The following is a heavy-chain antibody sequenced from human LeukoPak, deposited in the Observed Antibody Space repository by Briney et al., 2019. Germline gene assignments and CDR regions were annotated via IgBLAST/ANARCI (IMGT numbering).Heavy chain of an antibody. D-gene: IGHD2-8*01. V-gene: IGHV4-39*02. CDR1: GGSISSRGYF. CDR3: AVLAGRYLSDY. CDR2: IYYSWST. J-gene: IGHJ4*02. Sequence: SETLSLTCTVSGGSISSRGYFWGWIRQPPGKGLEWIGSIYYSWSTYHNPSLTSRLTISVDTSKNHFSLKLSSVTAADTAVYYCAVLAGRYLSDYWGQGTLVTVSS.